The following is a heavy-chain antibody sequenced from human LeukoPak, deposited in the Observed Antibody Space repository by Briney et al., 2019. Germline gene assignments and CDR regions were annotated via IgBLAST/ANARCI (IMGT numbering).Heavy chain of an antibody. CDR3: ARDSYGSGSYSY. CDR2: IYYGGST. Sequence: SETLSLTCTVSGGSISSYYWSWIRQPPGKGLEWIGYIYYGGSTNYNPSLKSRVTISVDTSKNQFSLKLSSVTAADTAVYYCARDSYGSGSYSYWGQGTLVTVSS. D-gene: IGHD3-10*01. V-gene: IGHV4-59*01. J-gene: IGHJ4*02. CDR1: GGSISSYY.